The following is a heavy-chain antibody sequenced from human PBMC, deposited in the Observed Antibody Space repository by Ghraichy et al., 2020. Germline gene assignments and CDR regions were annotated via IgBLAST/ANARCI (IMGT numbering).Heavy chain of an antibody. CDR1: GFTFSSYS. D-gene: IGHD5-24*01. CDR2: ISSSTYTI. CDR3: VRDRAAITAPFDY. V-gene: IGHV3-48*02. Sequence: ESLNISCAASGFTFSSYSMNWVRQAPGKGLEWVSYISSSTYTIYYADSVKGRFTISRDNAKNSLYLQMNSLSDGDTAVYYCVRDRAAITAPFDYWGQGTLVTVSS. J-gene: IGHJ4*02.